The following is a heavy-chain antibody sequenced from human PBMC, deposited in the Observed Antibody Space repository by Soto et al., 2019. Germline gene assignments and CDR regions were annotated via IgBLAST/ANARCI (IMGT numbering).Heavy chain of an antibody. J-gene: IGHJ6*02. Sequence: EVQLVESGGGLVKPGRSLRLSCTASGFTFGDYAMSWFRQAPGKGLEWVGFIRSKAYGGTTEYAASVKGRFTISRDDSKSIAYLQMNSLKTEDTAVYYCTRGDSGSYSGDYYGMDVWGQGTTVTVSS. CDR2: IRSKAYGGTT. D-gene: IGHD1-26*01. V-gene: IGHV3-49*05. CDR3: TRGDSGSYSGDYYGMDV. CDR1: GFTFGDYA.